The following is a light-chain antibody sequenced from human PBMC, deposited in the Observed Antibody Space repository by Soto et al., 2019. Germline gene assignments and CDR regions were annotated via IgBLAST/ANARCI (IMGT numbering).Light chain of an antibody. J-gene: IGLJ3*02. Sequence: QSALTQPPSASGSPGQSVTISCTGTSSDAGGYNYVSWYQQHPGKAPKLMIYEVSKRPSGVPDRFSGSKSGNTASLTVSGLQAEDEADYYCSSYAGSNNFWVFGGGTKVTVL. V-gene: IGLV2-8*01. CDR2: EVS. CDR3: SSYAGSNNFWV. CDR1: SSDAGGYNY.